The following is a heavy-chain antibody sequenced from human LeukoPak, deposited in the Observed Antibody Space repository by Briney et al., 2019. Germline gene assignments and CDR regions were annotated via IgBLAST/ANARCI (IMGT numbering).Heavy chain of an antibody. CDR1: GGSISSSSYY. J-gene: IGHJ5*02. V-gene: IGHV4-39*07. CDR2: IYYSGST. Sequence: SETLSLTCTVSGGSISSSSYYWGWIRQPPGKGLEWIGSIYYSGSTYYNPSLKSRVTISVDTSKNQFSLKLSSVTAADTAVYYCAGNRRIAAAGILGDPWGQGTLVTVSS. D-gene: IGHD6-13*01. CDR3: AGNRRIAAAGILGDP.